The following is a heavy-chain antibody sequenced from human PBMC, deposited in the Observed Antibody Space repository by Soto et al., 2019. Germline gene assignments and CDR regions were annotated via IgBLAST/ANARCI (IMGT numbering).Heavy chain of an antibody. Sequence: VGSLRLSCAASGFTFSSYAMSWVRQAPGKGLEWVSAISGSGGKTYYADSVKGRFTISRDNSKNTLYLHMNSLRAEDTAVYYCAKERTSSGYMDYWGQGTLVTVSS. V-gene: IGHV3-23*01. CDR2: ISGSGGKT. D-gene: IGHD3-22*01. J-gene: IGHJ4*02. CDR3: AKERTSSGYMDY. CDR1: GFTFSSYA.